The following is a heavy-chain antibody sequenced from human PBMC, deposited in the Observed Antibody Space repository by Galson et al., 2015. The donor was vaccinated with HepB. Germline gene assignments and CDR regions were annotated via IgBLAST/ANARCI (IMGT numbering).Heavy chain of an antibody. Sequence: SLRLSCAASGFTFSGYAIHWVRQAPGKGLEWVAVIWYDGSDKHYADSVKGRFTVSRDNSKNTLYLQMNSLRVEDTAIYYCARDRGTKIQLSYFYYYAMDVWGQGTTVTVSS. V-gene: IGHV3-33*01. CDR1: GFTFSGYA. CDR3: ARDRGTKIQLSYFYYYAMDV. CDR2: IWYDGSDK. J-gene: IGHJ6*02. D-gene: IGHD5-18*01.